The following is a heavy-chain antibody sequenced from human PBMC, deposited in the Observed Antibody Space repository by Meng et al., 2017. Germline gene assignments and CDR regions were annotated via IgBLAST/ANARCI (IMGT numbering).Heavy chain of an antibody. J-gene: IGHJ4*02. CDR1: GYTFTSYY. Sequence: ASVKVSCKASGYTFTSYYMHWVRQAPGQGLEWMGIINPSGCSTSYAQKFQGRVTMTRDTSTRTVYMELSSLRTEDTAVYYCARSIIGARLFDYWGQGTLVTVSS. D-gene: IGHD3-16*01. CDR2: INPSGCST. CDR3: ARSIIGARLFDY. V-gene: IGHV1-46*01.